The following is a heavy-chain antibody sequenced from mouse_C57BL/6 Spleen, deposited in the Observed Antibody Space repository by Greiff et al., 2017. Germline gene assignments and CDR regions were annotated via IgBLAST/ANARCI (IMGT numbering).Heavy chain of an antibody. CDR2: IYPRSGNT. CDR1: GYTFTSYG. J-gene: IGHJ4*01. CDR3: AYGSSESHYYAMDY. D-gene: IGHD1-1*01. Sequence: VQLQQSGAELARPGASVKLSCKASGYTFTSYGISWVKQRTGQGLEWIGEIYPRSGNTYYNEKFKGKATLTADKSSSTAYMELRSLTSEDSAVYFCAYGSSESHYYAMDYWGQGTSVTVSS. V-gene: IGHV1-81*01.